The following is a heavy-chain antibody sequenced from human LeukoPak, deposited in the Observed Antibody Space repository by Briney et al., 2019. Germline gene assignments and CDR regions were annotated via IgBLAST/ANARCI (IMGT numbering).Heavy chain of an antibody. CDR2: ISAYNGNT. Sequence: ASVKVSCKAFGYTFTSYVISWVRQAPGQGLEWMGWISAYNGNTNYAQKLQGRVTMTTDTSTSTAYMELRSLRSDDTAVYYCARDGVTMIVVAAFDYWGQGTLVTVSS. J-gene: IGHJ4*02. V-gene: IGHV1-18*01. D-gene: IGHD3-22*01. CDR3: ARDGVTMIVVAAFDY. CDR1: GYTFTSYV.